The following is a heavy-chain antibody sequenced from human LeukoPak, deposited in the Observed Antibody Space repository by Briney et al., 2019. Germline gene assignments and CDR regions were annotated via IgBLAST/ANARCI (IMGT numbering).Heavy chain of an antibody. CDR2: FYYSATS. D-gene: IGHD3-22*01. CDR1: GGPISSSGHY. J-gene: IGHJ4*02. V-gene: IGHV4-39*01. CDR3: SRQGGYYDSSGSVDY. Sequence: SETLSLTCSVSGGPISSSGHYWGWIRQSPGKGLEWIGSFYYSATSYYNPSLKSRVIISADTSKNQFTLNLSSVTAADTAVYYCSRQGGYYDSSGSVDYWGPGTLVTVSS.